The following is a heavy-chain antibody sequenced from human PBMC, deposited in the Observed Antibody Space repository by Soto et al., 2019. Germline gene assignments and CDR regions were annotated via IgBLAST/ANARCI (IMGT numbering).Heavy chain of an antibody. J-gene: IGHJ4*02. CDR1: GFTFNTYS. Sequence: QVQLEESGGGVVQPGRSLRLSCEASGFTFNTYSMHWVRQPPGKGLEWLAAIWYDGTQKYYADSVKGRFFISRDNSKKTLYLEMNSLRAEDTAVYYCARAGGTTVTGLWHFDSWGQGTLVTVSS. CDR3: ARAGGTTVTGLWHFDS. CDR2: IWYDGTQK. V-gene: IGHV3-33*01. D-gene: IGHD4-17*01.